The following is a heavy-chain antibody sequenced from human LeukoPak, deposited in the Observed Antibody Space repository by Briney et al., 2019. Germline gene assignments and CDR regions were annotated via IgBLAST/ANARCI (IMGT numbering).Heavy chain of an antibody. Sequence: GESLKISCKGSGYRFTSYWIGWVRQMPGKGLEWMGIIYPGDSDTRYSPSFQGQVTISADKSISTAYLQWSSLKASDTAMYYCARISYSSSWPRGLDYWGQGTLVTVSS. J-gene: IGHJ4*02. V-gene: IGHV5-51*01. CDR3: ARISYSSSWPRGLDY. D-gene: IGHD6-13*01. CDR2: IYPGDSDT. CDR1: GYRFTSYW.